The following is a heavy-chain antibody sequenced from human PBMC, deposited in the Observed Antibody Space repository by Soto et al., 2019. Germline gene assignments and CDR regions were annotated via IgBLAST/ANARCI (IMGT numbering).Heavy chain of an antibody. CDR2: IKEDGSEI. J-gene: IGHJ4*02. CDR1: GFTFSRYW. CDR3: ARVVSGRDYGDSIDC. V-gene: IGHV3-7*03. D-gene: IGHD4-17*01. Sequence: GGSLRLSCAASGFTFSRYWLTWVRQAPGKGLEWVANIKEDGSEIYYVGSVKGRFTTSRDNAKNSLYLQMNSLRAEDTAVYYCARVVSGRDYGDSIDCWGRGTLVTGLL.